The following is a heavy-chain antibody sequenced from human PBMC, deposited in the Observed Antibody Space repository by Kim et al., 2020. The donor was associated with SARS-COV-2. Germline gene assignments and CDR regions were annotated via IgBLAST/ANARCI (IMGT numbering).Heavy chain of an antibody. CDR2: IYPGDSDT. Sequence: GESLKISCKGSGYSFTSYWIGWVRQMPGKGLEWMGIIYPGDSDTRYSPSFQGQVTISADKSISTAYLQWSSLKASDTAMYYCARSKGAGSTSSSSWYVWGQGTTVTVSS. CDR1: GYSFTSYW. CDR3: ARSKGAGSTSSSSWYV. D-gene: IGHD2-2*01. J-gene: IGHJ6*02. V-gene: IGHV5-51*01.